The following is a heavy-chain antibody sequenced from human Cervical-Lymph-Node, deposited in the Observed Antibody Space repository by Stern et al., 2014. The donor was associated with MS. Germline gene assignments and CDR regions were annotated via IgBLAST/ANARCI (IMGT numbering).Heavy chain of an antibody. CDR2: IDPSASA. V-gene: IGHV4-34*01. CDR3: AYMTSVTSAFKY. J-gene: IGHJ4*02. D-gene: IGHD4-17*01. CDR1: GASFRGYY. Sequence: QLQLQQWGAGLLKPSETLSLTCTVHGASFRGYYWSWFRQAPGKGLEWIGDIDPSASATSTPALESRVAISRDTSKNEFSLELGSVTVADTAVYFGAYMTSVTSAFKYWGQGTLVSVSS.